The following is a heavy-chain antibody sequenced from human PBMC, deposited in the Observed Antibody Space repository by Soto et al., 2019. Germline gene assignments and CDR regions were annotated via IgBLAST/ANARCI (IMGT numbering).Heavy chain of an antibody. V-gene: IGHV5-51*01. CDR2: VYPDDSDT. D-gene: IGHD2-2*01. Sequence: GESLKISCKGSGYNFINHWIAWVRQMPGKGLGWMGIVYPDDSDTRYSPSFQGQVTISADKSISTAYLQWSSLEASDTAMYYCARPTYGSSTHCSPFDFWGQGTLVTV. J-gene: IGHJ4*02. CDR1: GYNFINHW. CDR3: ARPTYGSSTHCSPFDF.